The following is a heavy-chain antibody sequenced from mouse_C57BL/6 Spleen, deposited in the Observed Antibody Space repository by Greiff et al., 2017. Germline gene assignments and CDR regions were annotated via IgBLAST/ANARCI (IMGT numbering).Heavy chain of an antibody. Sequence: QVQLQQSGAELAKPGASVKLSCKASGYTFTSYWMHWVKQRPGQGLEWIGYINPSSGYTKYNQKFKDKATLTADKSSSTALMQLSRLTYEDSAVYYCARSDYDEAWFAYWGQGTLVTVSA. D-gene: IGHD2-4*01. V-gene: IGHV1-7*01. CDR3: ARSDYDEAWFAY. CDR2: INPSSGYT. J-gene: IGHJ3*01. CDR1: GYTFTSYW.